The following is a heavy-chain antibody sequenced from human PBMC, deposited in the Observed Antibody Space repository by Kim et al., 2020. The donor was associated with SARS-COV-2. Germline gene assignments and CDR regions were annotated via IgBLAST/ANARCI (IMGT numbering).Heavy chain of an antibody. Sequence: GGSLRLFCSTSGFTFSAYDMNWVRQAPGKGLEWLSFITKSSATIYYADSVQGRFTISRDNAKNSLYLQMNSLRDEDTALYYCVRDRMGGAFDIWGQGPMV. CDR2: ITKSSATI. D-gene: IGHD3-16*01. CDR3: VRDRMGGAFDI. CDR1: GFTFSAYD. J-gene: IGHJ3*02. V-gene: IGHV3-48*02.